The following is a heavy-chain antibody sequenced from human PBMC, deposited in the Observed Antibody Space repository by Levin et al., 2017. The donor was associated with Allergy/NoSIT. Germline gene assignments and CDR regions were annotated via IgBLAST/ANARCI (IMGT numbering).Heavy chain of an antibody. CDR3: ARMTIAARWYFFDS. D-gene: IGHD6-13*01. Sequence: ESGPTLVKPTETLTLTCTVSGFSLNNVRMGVSWIRQPPGKALEWLAHIFSNDEKSFSTSLKSRLTISKDTSKSQVVLTMTNMDPVDTATYYCARMTIAARWYFFDSWGQGTLVTVSS. V-gene: IGHV2-26*01. CDR2: IFSNDEK. CDR1: GFSLNNVRMG. J-gene: IGHJ4*02.